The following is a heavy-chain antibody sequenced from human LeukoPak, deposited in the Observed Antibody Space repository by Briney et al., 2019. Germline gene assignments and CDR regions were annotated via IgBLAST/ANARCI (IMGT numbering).Heavy chain of an antibody. D-gene: IGHD3-3*01. CDR2: IYYSGST. Sequence: SQTLSLTCTVSGGSISSGAYYWSWIRQPPGKGLEWIGYIYYSGSTNYNPSLKSRVTISVDTSKNQFSLKLSSVTAADTAVYYCARHWSGYFDLWGRGTLVTVSS. J-gene: IGHJ2*01. V-gene: IGHV4-61*08. CDR1: GGSISSGAYY. CDR3: ARHWSGYFDL.